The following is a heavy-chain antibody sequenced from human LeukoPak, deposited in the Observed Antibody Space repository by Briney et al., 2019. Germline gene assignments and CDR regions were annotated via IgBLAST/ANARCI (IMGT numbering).Heavy chain of an antibody. J-gene: IGHJ4*02. Sequence: SVKVSCKASGFTFTNYNMHWVRQAPGQGLEWMRGIIPIFGTANYAQKFQGRVTITADESTSTAYMELSSLRSEDTAVYYCARNSYGYSYGTDDYWGQGTLVTVSS. CDR3: ARNSYGYSYGTDDY. V-gene: IGHV1-69*13. D-gene: IGHD5-18*01. CDR1: GFTFTNYN. CDR2: IIPIFGTA.